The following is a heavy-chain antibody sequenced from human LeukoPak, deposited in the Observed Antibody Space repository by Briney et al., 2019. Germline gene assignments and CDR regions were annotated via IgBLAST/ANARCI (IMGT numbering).Heavy chain of an antibody. V-gene: IGHV3-15*04. D-gene: IGHD2/OR15-2a*01. CDR3: TTLSGPLDV. Sequence: PGGSLRLSCAASGITFTNAWMSWVRPAPGKGLEWVGRIASKTFGGTTDYAEPVKGRFTISRDESKNTLYLQMNSLKTDDTAVYYCTTLSGPLDVWGQGTTVTVSS. CDR2: IASKTFGGTT. CDR1: GITFTNAW. J-gene: IGHJ6*02.